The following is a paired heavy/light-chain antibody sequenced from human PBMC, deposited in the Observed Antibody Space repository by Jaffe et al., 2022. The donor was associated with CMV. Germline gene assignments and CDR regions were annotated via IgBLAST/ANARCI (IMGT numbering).Heavy chain of an antibody. Sequence: QVQLQESGPGLVKPSETLSLTCTVSGGSISPYYWSWIRQPPGKGLEWIAYIYYSGSTNYNPSLKSRVTISLNTSRNQFSLKLSSVTAADTAVYYCARLTYCSGGSCYSGGHFDYWGQGTLVTVSS. J-gene: IGHJ4*02. D-gene: IGHD2-15*01. V-gene: IGHV4-59*01. CDR3: ARLTYCSGGSCYSGGHFDY. CDR1: GGSISPYY. CDR2: IYYSGST.
Light chain of an antibody. CDR3: QSYDSSLSGVV. V-gene: IGLV1-40*01. CDR1: SSNIGAGYD. Sequence: QSVLTQPPSVSGAPGQRVTISCTGSSSNIGAGYDVHWYQQLPGTAPKLLIYGNSNRPSGVPDRFSGSKSGTSASLAITGLQAEDEADYYCQSYDSSLSGVVFGGGTRLTVL. CDR2: GNS. J-gene: IGLJ3*02.